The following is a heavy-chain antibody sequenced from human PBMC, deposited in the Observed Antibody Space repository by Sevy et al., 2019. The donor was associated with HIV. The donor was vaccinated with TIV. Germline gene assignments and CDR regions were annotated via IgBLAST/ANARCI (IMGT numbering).Heavy chain of an antibody. CDR3: AREYGGPDY. J-gene: IGHJ4*02. Sequence: GGSLRLSCAASGFTFSSYWMTWVRQAPGKGLEWVANIKQDGSEKYYVDSVKGRFTISRDNAKNSLYLRMNNLRAEDMAVYYCAREYGGPDYWGQGTLVTVSS. CDR2: IKQDGSEK. CDR1: GFTFSSYW. D-gene: IGHD3-10*01. V-gene: IGHV3-7*01.